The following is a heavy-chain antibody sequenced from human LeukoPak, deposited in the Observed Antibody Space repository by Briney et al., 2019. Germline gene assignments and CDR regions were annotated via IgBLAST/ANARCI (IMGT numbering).Heavy chain of an antibody. Sequence: SETLSLTCAVYGGSFSGYYWSWIRQPPGKGLEWIGEINHSGSTNYNPSLKSRVTISVDTSKNQFSLKLSSVTAADTAVYYCARGLSYYDSSGYYPGDWGQGTLVTVSS. CDR3: ARGLSYYDSSGYYPGD. D-gene: IGHD3-22*01. CDR1: GGSFSGYY. V-gene: IGHV4-34*01. J-gene: IGHJ4*02. CDR2: INHSGST.